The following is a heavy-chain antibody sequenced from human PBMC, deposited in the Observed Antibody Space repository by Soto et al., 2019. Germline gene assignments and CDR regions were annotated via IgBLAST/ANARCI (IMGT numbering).Heavy chain of an antibody. CDR3: ARDSGGTAAAGSPFDY. D-gene: IGHD6-13*01. J-gene: IGHJ4*02. Sequence: PSQTLSLTCAISGDGISSNSAAWHWIRQSPSRGLEWLGRTYYRSKWYNDYAVSVKSRITINPDTSKNQFSLQLNSVTPEDTAVYYCARDSGGTAAAGSPFDYWGQGTLVTVSS. CDR2: TYYRSKWYN. V-gene: IGHV6-1*01. CDR1: GDGISSNSAA.